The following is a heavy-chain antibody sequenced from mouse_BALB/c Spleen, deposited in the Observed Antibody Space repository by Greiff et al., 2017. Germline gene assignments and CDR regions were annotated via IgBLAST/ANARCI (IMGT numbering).Heavy chain of an antibody. Sequence: QVQLKQSGAELMKPGASVKISCKATGYTFSSYWIEWVKQRPGHGLEWIGEILPGSGSTNYNEKFKGKATFTADTSSNTAYMQLSSLTSEDSAVYYCASVKAPDYGNYVGAMDYWGQGTSVTVSS. J-gene: IGHJ4*01. CDR3: ASVKAPDYGNYVGAMDY. CDR2: ILPGSGST. D-gene: IGHD2-1*01. V-gene: IGHV1-9*01. CDR1: GYTFSSYW.